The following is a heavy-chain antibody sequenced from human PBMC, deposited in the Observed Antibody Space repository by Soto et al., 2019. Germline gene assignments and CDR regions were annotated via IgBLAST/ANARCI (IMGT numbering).Heavy chain of an antibody. CDR1: GFTFRNYD. CDR2: ISLAGDT. D-gene: IGHD3-3*01. V-gene: IGHV3-13*04. J-gene: IGHJ6*02. CDR3: ARGQLFYNDFLGNPVSGMDV. Sequence: EVQLVESGGGLVQPGGSLRLSCAASGFTFRNYDMHWVRQVTGEGLEWVSTISLAGDTYYPGSVKGRFTISRENAKNSLYLQVSSLRAGDTAVYYCARGQLFYNDFLGNPVSGMDVWGQGTTVTVSS.